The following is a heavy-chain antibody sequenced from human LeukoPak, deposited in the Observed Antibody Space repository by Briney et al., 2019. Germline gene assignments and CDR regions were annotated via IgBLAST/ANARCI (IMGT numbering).Heavy chain of an antibody. CDR2: VYYSGST. V-gene: IGHV4-59*02. D-gene: IGHD3-10*01. CDR3: ARNRYGSGSYPDPLYYYGMDV. CDR1: GVSVTSYF. J-gene: IGHJ6*02. Sequence: SETLSLTCSLSGVSVTSYFWSWIRQPPGKGLEWVGHVYYSGSTNYNPSLKSRVTILIDTSKNQFSLKLSSVTAADTAVYYCARNRYGSGSYPDPLYYYGMDVWGQGTTVTVSS.